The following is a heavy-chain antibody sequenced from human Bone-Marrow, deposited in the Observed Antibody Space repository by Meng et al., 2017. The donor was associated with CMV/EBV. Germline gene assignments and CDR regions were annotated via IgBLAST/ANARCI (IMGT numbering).Heavy chain of an antibody. CDR3: ARYRDSGYDSSGYVDY. V-gene: IGHV1-46*01. Sequence: ASVKVSCKASGYTFTSYYMHWVRQAPGQGLEWMGIINPSGGSTSYAQKFQGRVTMTRDTSTSTVYMELSRLRSEDTAVYYCARYRDSGYDSSGYVDYWGQGTLVTVSS. CDR2: INPSGGST. J-gene: IGHJ4*02. D-gene: IGHD5-12*01. CDR1: GYTFTSYY.